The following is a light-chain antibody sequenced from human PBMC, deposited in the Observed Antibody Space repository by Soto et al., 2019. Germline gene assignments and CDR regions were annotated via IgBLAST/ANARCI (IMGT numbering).Light chain of an antibody. CDR3: QQYYSYSFT. CDR1: QRISRW. J-gene: IGKJ4*01. Sequence: DIQMTQSPSTLSASVGDRVTITCRASQRISRWLAWYQQKPGKAPNLLIYDASSLESGAPARLSGSGSGTEFTRNISRLQPYDCATYLCQQYYSYSFTFGGGTEVDIK. CDR2: DAS. V-gene: IGKV1-5*01.